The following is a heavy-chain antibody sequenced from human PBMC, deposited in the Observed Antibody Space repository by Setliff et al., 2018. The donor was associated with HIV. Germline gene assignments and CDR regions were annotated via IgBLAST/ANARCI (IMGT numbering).Heavy chain of an antibody. CDR2: INIDSGRT. V-gene: IGHV1-18*01. D-gene: IGHD6-25*01. Sequence: ASVKVSCKASGYSFTAYGISWVRQAPGQGFEWMGWINIDSGRTNFAQKFQDRVTVTTDTSTNTTYMELRGLRSDDTATYYCARVPSGAAGLVRAGFYFWGQGTLVTVSS. CDR1: GYSFTAYG. J-gene: IGHJ4*01. CDR3: ARVPSGAAGLVRAGFYF.